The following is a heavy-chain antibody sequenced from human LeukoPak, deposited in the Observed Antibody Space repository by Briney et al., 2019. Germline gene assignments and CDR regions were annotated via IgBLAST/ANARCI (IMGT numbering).Heavy chain of an antibody. J-gene: IGHJ5*02. V-gene: IGHV4-59*01. CDR3: ARGGRNWFPP. D-gene: IGHD3-10*01. CDR2: IYYSGNT. CDR1: RGSFSSYY. Sequence: PSESLSLTCTVSRGSFSSYYWSWIRQPPGKGLDWIGYIYYSGNTNYNPSLKSRVTISVDTSKNQFSLKLSSVTAADTAVYYCARGGRNWFPPSGERCLVTVSS.